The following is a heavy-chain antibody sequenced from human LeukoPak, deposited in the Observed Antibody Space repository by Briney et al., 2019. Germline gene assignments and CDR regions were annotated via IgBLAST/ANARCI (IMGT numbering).Heavy chain of an antibody. CDR1: GFRFSDYW. Sequence: GGSLRLSCAASGFRFSDYWMHWVRQAPGKGLVWVSRIKSDGSSIVDADSVKGRFIVSRDNARNTLYLEMNSLTAEDTAVYYCTGETRAAMVTVGALDVWGKGTMVTVSS. J-gene: IGHJ3*01. CDR2: IKSDGSSI. D-gene: IGHD5-18*01. V-gene: IGHV3-74*01. CDR3: TGETRAAMVTVGALDV.